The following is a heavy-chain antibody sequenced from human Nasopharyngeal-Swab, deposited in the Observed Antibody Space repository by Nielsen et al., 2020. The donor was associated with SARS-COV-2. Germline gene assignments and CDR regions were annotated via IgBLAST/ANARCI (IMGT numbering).Heavy chain of an antibody. V-gene: IGHV3-21*01. CDR3: ARSQGERRAGAFDI. CDR1: VFTFSSYS. CDR2: ISSSSSYI. D-gene: IGHD1-1*01. J-gene: IGHJ3*02. Sequence: GESLKISCAASVFTFSSYSMNWVRQAPGKGLEWVSSISSSSSYIYYADSVKGRFTISRDNAKNSLYLQMNSLRAEDMAVYYCARSQGERRAGAFDIWGQGTMVTVSS.